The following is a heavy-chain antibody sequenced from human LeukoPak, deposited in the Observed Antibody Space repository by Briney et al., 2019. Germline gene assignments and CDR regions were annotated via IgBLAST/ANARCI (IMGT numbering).Heavy chain of an antibody. CDR1: GYTLTELS. J-gene: IGHJ1*01. CDR2: FDPEDGET. D-gene: IGHD3-22*01. V-gene: IGHV1-24*01. CDR3: ARAVDYYDSSGYYQYEYFQH. Sequence: ASVKVSCKVSGYTLTELSMHWVRQAPGKGLEWMGGFDPEDGETIYAQKFQGRVTMTRDTSISTAYMELSRLRSDDTAVYYCARAVDYYDSSGYYQYEYFQHWGQGTLVTVSS.